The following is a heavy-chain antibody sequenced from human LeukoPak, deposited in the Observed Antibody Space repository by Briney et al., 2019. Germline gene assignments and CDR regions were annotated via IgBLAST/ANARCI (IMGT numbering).Heavy chain of an antibody. CDR1: GFTFSSYA. V-gene: IGHV3-30-3*01. D-gene: IGHD3-22*01. CDR2: ISYDESNK. J-gene: IGHJ4*02. Sequence: GGSLRLSCAASGFTFSSYAMHWVRQAPGKGLEWVAVISYDESNKYYADSVKGRFTISRDNSKNTLYLQMNSLRAEDTAVYYCTSCFSGYCSPFDYWGQGTLVTVSS. CDR3: TSCFSGYCSPFDY.